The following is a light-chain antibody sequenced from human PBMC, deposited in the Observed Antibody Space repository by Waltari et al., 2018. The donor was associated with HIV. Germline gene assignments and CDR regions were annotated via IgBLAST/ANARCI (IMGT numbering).Light chain of an antibody. J-gene: IGKJ1*01. CDR1: QSVTSTY. Sequence: ENVLTQSPGTLSLSPGERATLSCRSSQSVTSTYLAWYQQKPGQAPRPLIYAASSRATDIPDRFSGSGSGTDFTLTISRLDPEDFAVYYCQHYGSSQWTFGQGTKVEVK. CDR3: QHYGSSQWT. CDR2: AAS. V-gene: IGKV3-20*01.